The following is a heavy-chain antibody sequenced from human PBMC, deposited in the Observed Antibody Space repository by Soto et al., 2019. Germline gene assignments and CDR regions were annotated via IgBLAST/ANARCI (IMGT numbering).Heavy chain of an antibody. J-gene: IGHJ4*02. Sequence: NPSETLSLTCTVSGGSISSYYWSWIRQPPGRGLEWIGYIYYSGSTNYNPSLKSRVTISVDTSKNQFSLKLSSVTAADTAVYYCARSYGDSHFDYWGQGTLVTVSS. CDR3: ARSYGDSHFDY. D-gene: IGHD4-17*01. CDR1: GGSISSYY. CDR2: IYYSGST. V-gene: IGHV4-59*01.